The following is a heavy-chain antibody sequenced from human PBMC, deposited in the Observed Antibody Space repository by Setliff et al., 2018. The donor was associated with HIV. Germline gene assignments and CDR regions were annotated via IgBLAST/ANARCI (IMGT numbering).Heavy chain of an antibody. Sequence: SETLSLTCAVYGGSFSDSYYTWIRQPPGKGLEWIGEISHSGSTTYNSSLKSRVAMSVDASKNRISLTLTSLTAADAAIYYCARDQRLPGVQPPYWYFDLWGRGTLVTVS. V-gene: IGHV4-34*01. CDR2: ISHSGST. J-gene: IGHJ2*01. CDR3: ARDQRLPGVQPPYWYFDL. D-gene: IGHD7-27*01. CDR1: GGSFSDSY.